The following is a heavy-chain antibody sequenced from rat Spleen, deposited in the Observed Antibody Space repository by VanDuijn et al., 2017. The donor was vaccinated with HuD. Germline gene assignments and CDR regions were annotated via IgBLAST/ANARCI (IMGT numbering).Heavy chain of an antibody. V-gene: IGHV5S10*01. CDR1: GFSFSNSY. D-gene: IGHD1-11*01. Sequence: EVQLVESGGDLVQPGGSLKLSCAASGFSFSNSYLAWVRQAPAKGLEWIATIIYDGSRTYYRDSVKGRFTISRDNAKSTLYLQMESLRFEDTATYYCATRDGGYPGWGQGTLVTVSS. CDR3: ATRDGGYPG. CDR2: IIYDGSRT. J-gene: IGHJ3*01.